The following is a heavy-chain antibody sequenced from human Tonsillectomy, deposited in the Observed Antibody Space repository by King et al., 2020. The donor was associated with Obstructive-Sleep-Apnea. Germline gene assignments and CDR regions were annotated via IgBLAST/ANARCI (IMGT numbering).Heavy chain of an antibody. V-gene: IGHV3-30*03. Sequence: VQLVESGGGVVQPGRSLRLSCVVSGFTFSRYGMHWVRQAPGKGLEWVAFISNDGSKKKYADFVKGRFTISRDKSKDTVYLQMNSLRGDDTTIYYCAREASTGSGRYYSGWFDPWGQGTLVTVSS. D-gene: IGHD3-10*01. CDR1: GFTFSRYG. CDR3: AREASTGSGRYYSGWFDP. J-gene: IGHJ5*02. CDR2: ISNDGSKK.